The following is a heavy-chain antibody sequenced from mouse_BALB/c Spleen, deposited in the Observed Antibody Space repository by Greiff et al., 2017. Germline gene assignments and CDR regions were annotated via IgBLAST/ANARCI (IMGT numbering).Heavy chain of an antibody. CDR3: ARAGYDYDGAMDY. CDR1: GYSITSDYA. V-gene: IGHV3-2*02. CDR2: ISYSGST. D-gene: IGHD2-4*01. J-gene: IGHJ4*01. Sequence: EVMLVESGPGLVKPSQSLSLTCTVTGYSITSDYAWNWIRQFPGNKLEWMGYISYSGSTSYNPSLKSRISITRDTSKNQFFLQLNSVTTEDTATYYCARAGYDYDGAMDYWGQGTSVTVSS.